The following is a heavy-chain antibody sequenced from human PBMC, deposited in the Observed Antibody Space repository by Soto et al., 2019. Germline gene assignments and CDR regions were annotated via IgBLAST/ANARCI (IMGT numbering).Heavy chain of an antibody. CDR3: AKGSWVHHGSEGGNWLDP. Sequence: EVQLLESGGGLVQPGGSLRLSCAASGVSFSNYAMNWVRQAPGKGLEWVSGISHSGSSTYYADSVKGRFTISRDNSKNTLYLQMYSRRAEDTAVYYCAKGSWVHHGSEGGNWLDPWGQGTLVTVSS. V-gene: IGHV3-23*01. D-gene: IGHD3-10*01. J-gene: IGHJ5*02. CDR1: GVSFSNYA. CDR2: ISHSGSST.